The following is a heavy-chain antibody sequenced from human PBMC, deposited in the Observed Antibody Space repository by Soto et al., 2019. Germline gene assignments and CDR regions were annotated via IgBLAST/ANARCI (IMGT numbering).Heavy chain of an antibody. D-gene: IGHD3-9*01. CDR2: IIPILAIA. V-gene: IGHV1-69*08. J-gene: IGHJ6*02. CDR1: GGTFSRYT. CDR3: ARDWDDILTAVGLDDYYYYGMDV. Sequence: QVQLVQSGAEVKKPGSSVKVSCKASGGTFSRYTISWVRQAPGQGLEWMGRIIPILAIANYAQKFQGRVTITADKSTSTAYMELSSLRSEDTAVYYCARDWDDILTAVGLDDYYYYGMDVWGQGTTVTVSS.